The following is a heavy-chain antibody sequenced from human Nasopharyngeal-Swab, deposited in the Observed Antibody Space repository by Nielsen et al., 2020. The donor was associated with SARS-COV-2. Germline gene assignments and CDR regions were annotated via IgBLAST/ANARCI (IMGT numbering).Heavy chain of an antibody. Sequence: SETLSLTYTVSGDSIRSYYWSWIRQPPGKGLEWIGYIYYSGSTNYNPSLKSRVTISVDTSKNQFSLKLSSVTAADTAVYYCARVGAAAGRGENYYYYYGMDVWGQGTTVTVSS. CDR3: ARVGAAAGRGENYYYYYGMDV. CDR2: IYYSGST. V-gene: IGHV4-59*01. D-gene: IGHD6-13*01. J-gene: IGHJ6*02. CDR1: GDSIRSYY.